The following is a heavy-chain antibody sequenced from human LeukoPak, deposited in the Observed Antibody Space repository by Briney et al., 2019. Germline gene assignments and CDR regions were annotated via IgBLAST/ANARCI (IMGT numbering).Heavy chain of an antibody. CDR3: ARDLLRGESGSWFEGFDI. CDR1: GGSISSGPYY. D-gene: IGHD6-13*01. J-gene: IGHJ3*02. CDR2: ISTRGST. Sequence: SETLSLTCTVSGGSISSGPYYWNWIRQPAGKGLEWIGRISTRGSTNYNTSLKSRLTLSIDTSNNQFSLSLNSVTAADTAIYYCARDLLRGESGSWFEGFDIWGQGTKATVSS. V-gene: IGHV4-61*02.